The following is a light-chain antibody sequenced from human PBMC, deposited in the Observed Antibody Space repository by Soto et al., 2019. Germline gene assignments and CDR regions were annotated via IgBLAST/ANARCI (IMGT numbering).Light chain of an antibody. V-gene: IGLV2-8*01. CDR1: SSDVGGYNH. Sequence: QSALTQPPSASGSPGQSVTISCTGTSSDVGGYNHVSWYQQHPGKAPKLMIFEVSNRPSGVPDRFSGSKSGNTSSLTVSGLQAEDEADYYCSSFAGNYGVFGGGTKLTVL. CDR3: SSFAGNYGV. CDR2: EVS. J-gene: IGLJ3*02.